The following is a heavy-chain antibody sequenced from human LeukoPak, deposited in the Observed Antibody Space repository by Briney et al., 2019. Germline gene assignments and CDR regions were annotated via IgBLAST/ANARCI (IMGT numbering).Heavy chain of an antibody. D-gene: IGHD6-19*01. CDR2: IYYSGST. V-gene: IGHV4-59*08. Sequence: SETLSLTCTVSGGSISSYYWSWIRQPPGKGLEWIGYIYYSGSTNYNPSLKSRVTISVDTSKNQFSLKLSSVTAADTAVYYCARRSSSGWSDNWFDPWGQGTLVTVSS. J-gene: IGHJ5*02. CDR3: ARRSSSGWSDNWFDP. CDR1: GGSISSYY.